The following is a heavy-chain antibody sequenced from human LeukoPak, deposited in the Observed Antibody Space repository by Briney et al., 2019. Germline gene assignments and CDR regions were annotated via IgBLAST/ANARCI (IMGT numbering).Heavy chain of an antibody. CDR3: AKDLEYTVGATNYYYYGMDV. J-gene: IGHJ6*02. CDR1: GFTFSSYG. CDR2: ISYDGSNK. V-gene: IGHV3-30*18. Sequence: PGGSLRLSCAASGFTFSSYGMHWVRQAPGKGLEGVAVISYDGSNKYYADSVKGRFTISRDNSKNTLYLQMNSLRAEDTAVYYCAKDLEYTVGATNYYYYGMDVWGQGTTVTVSS. D-gene: IGHD1-26*01.